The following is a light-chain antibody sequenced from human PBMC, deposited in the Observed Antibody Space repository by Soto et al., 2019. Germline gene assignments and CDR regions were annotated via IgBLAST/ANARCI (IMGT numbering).Light chain of an antibody. J-gene: IGKJ5*01. Sequence: EIVLAHSPCTLSLSPVERATLSCRASQTFSNSFLSWFQQIPGQAPRLLIYDASNRATGIPARFSGSGSGTDFTLTISSLEPEDFAVYYCQQRSNWPTFGQGTRLEIK. CDR3: QQRSNWPT. CDR2: DAS. CDR1: QTFSNSF. V-gene: IGKV3D-20*02.